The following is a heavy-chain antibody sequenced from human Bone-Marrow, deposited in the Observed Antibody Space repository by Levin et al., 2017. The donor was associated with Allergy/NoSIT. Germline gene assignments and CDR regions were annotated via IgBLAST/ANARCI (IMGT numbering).Heavy chain of an antibody. V-gene: IGHV3-30*18. CDR1: GFTFSSYG. Sequence: GESLKISCAASGFTFSSYGMHWVRQAPGKGLEWVAVISYDGSNKYYADSVKGRFTISRDNSKNTLYLQMNSLRAEDTAVYYCAKDQSKTTVTKVNIDYWGQGTLVTVSS. J-gene: IGHJ4*02. CDR2: ISYDGSNK. D-gene: IGHD4-17*01. CDR3: AKDQSKTTVTKVNIDY.